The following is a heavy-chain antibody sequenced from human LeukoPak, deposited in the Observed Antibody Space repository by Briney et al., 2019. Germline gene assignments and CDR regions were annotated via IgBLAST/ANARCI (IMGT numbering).Heavy chain of an antibody. D-gene: IGHD3-10*01. CDR2: ISGNGGST. CDR3: ARAGGDY. J-gene: IGHJ4*02. CDR1: GFTFSNYA. Sequence: GGSLRLSCAASGFTFSNYAMNWVRQAPGKGLEWVSGISGNGGSTYYADSVKGRFTISRDNAKNTLYLQMNSLRAEDTAVYYCARAGGDYWGQGTLVTVSS. V-gene: IGHV3-23*01.